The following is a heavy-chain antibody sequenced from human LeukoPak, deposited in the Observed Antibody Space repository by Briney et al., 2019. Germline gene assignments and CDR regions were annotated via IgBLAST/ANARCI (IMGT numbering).Heavy chain of an antibody. D-gene: IGHD3-10*01. Sequence: PGRSLRLSCAASGFTFSSNGMYWVRQAPGKGLVWVSRINSDGSSTSYADSVKGRFTISRDNAKNTLYLQMNSLRAEDTAVYYCAGMIYGSGNWFDPWGQGTLVTVSS. CDR1: GFTFSSNG. CDR3: AGMIYGSGNWFDP. CDR2: INSDGSST. V-gene: IGHV3-74*01. J-gene: IGHJ5*02.